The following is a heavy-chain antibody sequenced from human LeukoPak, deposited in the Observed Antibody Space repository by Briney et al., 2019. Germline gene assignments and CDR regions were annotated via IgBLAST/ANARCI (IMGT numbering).Heavy chain of an antibody. CDR1: GGSISSYY. CDR2: IYYSGST. V-gene: IGHV4-59*01. D-gene: IGHD3-10*01. CDR3: ARAHQSERVLWFGELFFDY. Sequence: SETLSLTCTVSGGSISSYYWSWIRQPPGKGLEWIGYIYYSGSTSYNPSLKSRVTISVDTSTNQFSLKLSSVTAADTAVYYCARAHQSERVLWFGELFFDYWGQGTLVTVSS. J-gene: IGHJ4*02.